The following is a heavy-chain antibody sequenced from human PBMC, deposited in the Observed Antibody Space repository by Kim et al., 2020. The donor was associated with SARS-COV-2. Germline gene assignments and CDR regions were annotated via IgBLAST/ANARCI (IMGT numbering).Heavy chain of an antibody. CDR3: ARVAVAGKKYLDN. Sequence: YTPNVKSKVTISVDTSKNQFTLKLSSVTAADTAVYYCARVAVAGKKYLDNWGQGTLVTVSS. J-gene: IGHJ4*02. D-gene: IGHD6-19*01. V-gene: IGHV4-31*01.